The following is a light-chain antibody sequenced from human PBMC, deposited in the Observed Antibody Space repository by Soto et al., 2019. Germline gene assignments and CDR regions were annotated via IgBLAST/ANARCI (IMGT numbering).Light chain of an antibody. CDR1: QGIDSR. Sequence: DIQMTQSPSSVSASVGDRVTITCRASQGIDSRLAWYQQKPGTAPKLLLYTTSNLQSGVPSRFSGSGSGTEVPLAISSLQPEDFANYEWHQAKSSAWTCGQGTKVEIK. CDR2: TTS. V-gene: IGKV1-12*01. J-gene: IGKJ1*01. CDR3: HQAKSSAWT.